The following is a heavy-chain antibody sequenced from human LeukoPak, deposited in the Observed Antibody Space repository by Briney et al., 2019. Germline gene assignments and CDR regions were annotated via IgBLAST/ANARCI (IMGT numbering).Heavy chain of an antibody. J-gene: IGHJ1*01. CDR1: GFTFSNAW. Sequence: GGSLRLSCAASGFTFSNAWMNWVRQAPGKGLEWVGRIKSKTDGGTTDYAAPVKGRFTISRDDSKNTLYLEMNSLKTEDTAVYYCMASVDNYDFWSGAHRPGSEYFQHWGQGTLVTVSS. CDR2: IKSKTDGGTT. V-gene: IGHV3-15*07. CDR3: MASVDNYDFWSGAHRPGSEYFQH. D-gene: IGHD3-3*01.